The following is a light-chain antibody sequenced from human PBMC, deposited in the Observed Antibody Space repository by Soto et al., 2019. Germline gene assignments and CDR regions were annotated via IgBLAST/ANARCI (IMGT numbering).Light chain of an antibody. CDR1: SSDIGGYNS. V-gene: IGLV2-8*01. CDR2: DVT. Sequence: QSVLTQSPSASGSPGQSVTISCTGTSSDIGGYNSVSWYQQHPGKAPKVMIYDVTKRPSGVPDRFSGSKSGNTASLTVSGLQAEDEADYYCSSYAGSDIFVFGGGTKLTVL. CDR3: SSYAGSDIFV. J-gene: IGLJ2*01.